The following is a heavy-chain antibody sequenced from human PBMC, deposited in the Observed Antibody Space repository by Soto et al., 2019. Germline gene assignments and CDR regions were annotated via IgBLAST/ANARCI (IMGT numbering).Heavy chain of an antibody. CDR1: GVSISSNNW. D-gene: IGHD6-6*01. J-gene: IGHJ4*02. Sequence: QEQLQESGPGLVKPSGTLSLTCAVSGVSISSNNWWTWVRQPPGKGLVWIGEIHDSGNTNYSPSLKNRVTISVDKSKNLFSLKLSSVTAADTAVYYWASRIEARAYWGPGTLVTVSS. CDR2: IHDSGNT. V-gene: IGHV4-4*02. CDR3: ASRIEARAY.